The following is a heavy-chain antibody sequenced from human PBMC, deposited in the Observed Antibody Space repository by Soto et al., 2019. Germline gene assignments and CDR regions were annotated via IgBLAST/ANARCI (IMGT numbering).Heavy chain of an antibody. CDR3: ARDRPGIMITFGGVIVKNPHFDY. CDR2: ISAYNGNT. CDR1: GYTFTSYG. V-gene: IGHV1-18*01. D-gene: IGHD3-16*02. J-gene: IGHJ4*02. Sequence: GASVKVSCKASGYTFTSYGISWVRQAPGQGLEWMGWISAYNGNTNYAQKLQGRVTMTTDTSTSTAYMELRSLRSDDTAVYYCARDRPGIMITFGGVIVKNPHFDYWGQGTLVTVSS.